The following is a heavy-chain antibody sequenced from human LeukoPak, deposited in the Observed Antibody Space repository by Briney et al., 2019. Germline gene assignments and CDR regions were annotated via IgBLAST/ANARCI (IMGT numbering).Heavy chain of an antibody. CDR2: IYYSRST. Sequence: PSQTLSLTCTVSGGSISSGGYYWSWIRQHPGKGLEWIGYIYYSRSTYYNPSLKSRVTISVDTSKNQFSLKLSSVTAADTAVYYCASSYDSSGYYDDYFDYWGQGTLVTVSS. J-gene: IGHJ4*02. CDR1: GGSISSGGYY. CDR3: ASSYDSSGYYDDYFDY. D-gene: IGHD3-22*01. V-gene: IGHV4-31*03.